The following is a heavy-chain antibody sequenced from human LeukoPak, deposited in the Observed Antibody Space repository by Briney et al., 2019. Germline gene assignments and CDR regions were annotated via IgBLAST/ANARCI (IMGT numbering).Heavy chain of an antibody. D-gene: IGHD3-22*01. Sequence: PGRSLRLSCAPSGFTFDDYAMHWVRQAPGKGLEWVSGIRWNSGSIGYAYSVNGRFTISRDNAKNSLYLQMNSLRAEDTALYYCAKELTYYYDSSGYAGPFDYWGQGTLVTVSS. CDR2: IRWNSGSI. J-gene: IGHJ4*02. CDR3: AKELTYYYDSSGYAGPFDY. V-gene: IGHV3-9*01. CDR1: GFTFDDYA.